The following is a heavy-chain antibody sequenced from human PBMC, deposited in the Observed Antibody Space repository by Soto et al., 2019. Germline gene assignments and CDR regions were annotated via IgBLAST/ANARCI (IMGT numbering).Heavy chain of an antibody. Sequence: SVKVSCKASGGTFSSYAISWVRQAPGQGLEWMGGIIPIFGTANYAQKFQGRVTITADESTSTAYMELSSLRSEDTAVYYCARDTVVPAAIGSYYGMDVWGQGTTVTISS. V-gene: IGHV1-69*13. D-gene: IGHD2-2*02. CDR2: IIPIFGTA. CDR1: GGTFSSYA. CDR3: ARDTVVPAAIGSYYGMDV. J-gene: IGHJ6*02.